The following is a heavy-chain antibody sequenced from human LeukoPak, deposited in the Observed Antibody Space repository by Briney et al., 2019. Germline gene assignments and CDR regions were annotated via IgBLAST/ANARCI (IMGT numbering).Heavy chain of an antibody. D-gene: IGHD1-26*01. CDR1: GYTFTRYG. J-gene: IGHJ4*02. Sequence: GASVKVSCKASGYTFTRYGISWVRQAPGQGLEWMGWISAYNGNTKYVQKLQDRVTMTTDTSTSTAYMELRSLRSDDTAVYYCARDYSESYADYWGQGTLVTVSS. CDR2: ISAYNGNT. CDR3: ARDYSESYADY. V-gene: IGHV1-18*01.